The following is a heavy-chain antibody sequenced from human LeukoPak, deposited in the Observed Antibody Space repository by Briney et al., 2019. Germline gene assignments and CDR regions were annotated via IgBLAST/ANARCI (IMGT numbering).Heavy chain of an antibody. CDR1: GYTFTSYG. J-gene: IGHJ5*02. V-gene: IGHV1-18*01. D-gene: IGHD1-26*01. Sequence: GASVKVSCKASGYTFTSYGISWVRQAPGQGLEWRGWISAYNGNTNYAQKLQGRVTMTTDTSTSTAYMELRSLRSDDTAVYYCARVWELLENLGWFDPWVQGTLVTVSS. CDR3: ARVWELLENLGWFDP. CDR2: ISAYNGNT.